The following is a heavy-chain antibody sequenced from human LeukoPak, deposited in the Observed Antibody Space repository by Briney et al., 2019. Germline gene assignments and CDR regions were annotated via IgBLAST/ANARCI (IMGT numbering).Heavy chain of an antibody. CDR2: NNPNSGGT. D-gene: IGHD2-15*01. J-gene: IGHJ4*02. V-gene: IGHV1-2*02. CDR3: ATLGYCSGGSCYVNYFDY. Sequence: ASVKVSCKASGYTFTGYYMHWVRQAPGQGLEWMGWNNPNSGGTNYAQKFQGRVTMTRDTSISTAYMELSRLRSDDTAVYYCATLGYCSGGSCYVNYFDYWGQGTLVTVSS. CDR1: GYTFTGYY.